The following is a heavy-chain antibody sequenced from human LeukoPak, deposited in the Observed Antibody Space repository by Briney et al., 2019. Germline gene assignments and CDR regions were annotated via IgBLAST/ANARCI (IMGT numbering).Heavy chain of an antibody. CDR2: ISGGSSYI. J-gene: IGHJ4*02. V-gene: IGHV3-21*01. D-gene: IGHD6-13*01. CDR1: GLTFSTYG. Sequence: PGGSLRLSCAASGLTFSTYGMNWVRQAPGKGLEWVSSISGGSSYIYYADSVKGRFTISRDNAKGSLYLQMNSLRAEDTAVYYCARGAASFDYWGQGTLVTVSS. CDR3: ARGAASFDY.